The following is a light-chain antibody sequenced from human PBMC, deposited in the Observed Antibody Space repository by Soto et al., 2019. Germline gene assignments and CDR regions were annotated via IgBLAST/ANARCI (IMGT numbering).Light chain of an antibody. J-gene: IGKJ1*01. Sequence: EIVLTQSPGTLSLSPGERATLSCRASQSVSSSYLAWYQQKPGQAPRLLIYVASSRATGIPDRFSGSGSGTDFTLTISRLEPEDFAVYYCQQYGSSSWTFGQGTKLEIK. CDR2: VAS. CDR1: QSVSSSY. V-gene: IGKV3-20*01. CDR3: QQYGSSSWT.